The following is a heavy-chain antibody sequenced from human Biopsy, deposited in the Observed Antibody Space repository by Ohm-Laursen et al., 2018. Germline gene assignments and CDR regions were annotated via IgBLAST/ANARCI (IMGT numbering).Heavy chain of an antibody. Sequence: LSLTCSVSGASVKTSGYFWAWLRQRPGKGFEWIGYIYYNESTHYNQSLTSRLAISFDTSNNLISLQLRSVSVADTADYYCVREPKTGTAEAWYFDLWGRGSPVTVPS. CDR1: GASVKTSGYF. V-gene: IGHV4-31*03. J-gene: IGHJ2*01. D-gene: IGHD3-9*01. CDR2: IYYNEST. CDR3: VREPKTGTAEAWYFDL.